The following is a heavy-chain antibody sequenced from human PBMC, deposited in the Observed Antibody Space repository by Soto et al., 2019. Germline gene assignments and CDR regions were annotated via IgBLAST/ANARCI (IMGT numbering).Heavy chain of an antibody. D-gene: IGHD6-6*01. CDR3: ARSIVLRYYGMDV. Sequence: GGSLRLSCAASGFTFSSYAMHWVRQAPGKGLEWVAVISYDGSNKYYADSVKGRFTISRDNSKNTLYLQMNSLRAGDTAVYYCARSIVLRYYGMDVWGQGTTVTVSS. CDR1: GFTFSSYA. J-gene: IGHJ6*02. CDR2: ISYDGSNK. V-gene: IGHV3-30*14.